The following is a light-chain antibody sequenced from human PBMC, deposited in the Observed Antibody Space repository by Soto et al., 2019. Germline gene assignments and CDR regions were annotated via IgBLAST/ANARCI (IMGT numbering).Light chain of an antibody. V-gene: IGKV1-27*01. J-gene: IGKJ4*01. CDR2: DAS. Sequence: DIQMTQSPSSLSASLGDRVTITCRASQGIGVYLAWFQQKPGKVPMLLIYDASSLQSGVPSRFSGSGSGTDFTLTISSLQPEDFATYYCQKYNSGPLTFGGGTKVEIK. CDR3: QKYNSGPLT. CDR1: QGIGVY.